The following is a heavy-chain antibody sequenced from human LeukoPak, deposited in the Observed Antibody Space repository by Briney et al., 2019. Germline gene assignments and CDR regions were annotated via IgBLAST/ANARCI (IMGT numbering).Heavy chain of an antibody. D-gene: IGHD3-22*01. V-gene: IGHV3-23*01. CDR3: ARGIGRYYYDSSGSPWDY. CDR2: ISGSGGST. CDR1: GFTFSSYA. Sequence: GGSLRLSCAASGFTFSSYAMSWVRQAPGKGLEWVSAISGSGGSTYYADSVKGRFTISRDNSKNTLYLQMNSLRAEDTAVYYCARGIGRYYYDSSGSPWDYWGQGTLVTVSS. J-gene: IGHJ4*02.